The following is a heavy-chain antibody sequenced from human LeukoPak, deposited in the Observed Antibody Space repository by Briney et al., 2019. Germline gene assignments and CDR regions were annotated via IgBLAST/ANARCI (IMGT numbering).Heavy chain of an antibody. CDR2: MFGATT. Sequence: TGGSLRLSCAASGFTFSSHWMSWVRQAPGKGLEWVSAMFGATTYYADSVRGRFTISRDNSKNTLYLQMNSLTAEDTAVYYCAMDGVSARLEKWGQGALVTVSS. CDR3: AMDGVSARLEK. CDR1: GFTFSSHW. V-gene: IGHV3-23*01. J-gene: IGHJ4*02. D-gene: IGHD2-8*01.